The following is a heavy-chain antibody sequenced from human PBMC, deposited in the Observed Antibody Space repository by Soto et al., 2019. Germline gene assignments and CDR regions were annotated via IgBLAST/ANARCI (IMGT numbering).Heavy chain of an antibody. CDR2: IIPIFGTA. J-gene: IGHJ1*01. Sequence: SVKVSCKASGGTFSSYAISWVRQAPGQGLEWMGGIIPIFGTANYAQKFQGRDTITADESTSTAYMALSSLRSEDTALYFSARPPPPSEFSSSTSHFQHWGQGSLVTVSS. V-gene: IGHV1-69*13. CDR3: ARPPPPSEFSSSTSHFQH. CDR1: GGTFSSYA. D-gene: IGHD6-13*01.